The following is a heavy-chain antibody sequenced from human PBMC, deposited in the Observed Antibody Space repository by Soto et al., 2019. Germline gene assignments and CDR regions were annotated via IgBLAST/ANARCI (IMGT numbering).Heavy chain of an antibody. D-gene: IGHD3-16*01. CDR1: GFTFSSYS. CDR3: ARDLTDRRTYYYYGMDV. CDR2: ISSSSSYI. J-gene: IGHJ6*02. V-gene: IGHV3-21*01. Sequence: EVQLVESGGGLVKPGGSLRLSCAASGFTFSSYSMNSVRQAPGKGLEWVSSISSSSSYIYYADSVKGRFTISRDNAKNSLYLQMNSLRAEDTAVYYCARDLTDRRTYYYYGMDVWGQGTTVTVSS.